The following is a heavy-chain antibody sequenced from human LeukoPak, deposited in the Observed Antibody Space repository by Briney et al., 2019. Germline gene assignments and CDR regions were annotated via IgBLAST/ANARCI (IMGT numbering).Heavy chain of an antibody. J-gene: IGHJ6*03. CDR1: GFAFSSYA. CDR3: AKGLATGVGPYMGYHYYMDV. V-gene: IGHV3-23*01. CDR2: IDGNGGST. D-gene: IGHD3-16*01. Sequence: PGGSLRLSCAASGFAFSSYAMSWVRQAPGKGLEWVSAIDGNGGSTYYADSVKGRFTISRDNSKNTLSLQMNSLRAEDAAVYYCAKGLATGVGPYMGYHYYMDVWGKGTTVTVSS.